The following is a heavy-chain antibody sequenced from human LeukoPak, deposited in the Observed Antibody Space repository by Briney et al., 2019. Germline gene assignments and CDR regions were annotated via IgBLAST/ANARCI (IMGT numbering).Heavy chain of an antibody. CDR2: INHSGSA. V-gene: IGHV4-34*01. Sequence: PSETLSLTCAVYGGTFSGYYWTWLRQPPGKGLEWIGEINHSGSANYNPSLKSRVTMSVDTSKNQFSLRLNSVTAADTAVYYCARGTYTRDGPYYWGQGALVTVSS. CDR1: GGTFSGYY. J-gene: IGHJ4*02. D-gene: IGHD2-2*02. CDR3: ARGTYTRDGPYY.